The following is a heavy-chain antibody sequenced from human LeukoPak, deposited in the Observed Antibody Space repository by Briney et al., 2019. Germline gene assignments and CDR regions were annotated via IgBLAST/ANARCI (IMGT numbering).Heavy chain of an antibody. Sequence: GGSLRLSCAASGFTFDDYVVHWVRQAPGKGLEWVSGISWNSGQIGYADSVKGRFTISRDNAKNSLYLQMNSLGIEDTALYYCAKDSGSYSYWYLDLWGRGTLVTVSS. CDR3: AKDSGSYSYWYLDL. CDR1: GFTFDDYV. D-gene: IGHD1-26*01. CDR2: ISWNSGQI. V-gene: IGHV3-9*01. J-gene: IGHJ2*01.